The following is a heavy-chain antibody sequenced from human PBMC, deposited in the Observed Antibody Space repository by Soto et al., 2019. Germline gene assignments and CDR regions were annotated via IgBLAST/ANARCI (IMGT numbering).Heavy chain of an antibody. V-gene: IGHV3-23*01. CDR3: AKELRQWRPLGYYGMDV. CDR1: GFTFSSYA. Sequence: GGSLRLSCAASGFTFSSYAMSRVRQAPGKGLEWVSAISGSGGSTYYADSVKGRFTISRDNSKNTLYLQMNSLRAEDTAVYYCAKELRQWRPLGYYGMDVWGQGTTVTVSS. CDR2: ISGSGGST. D-gene: IGHD6-19*01. J-gene: IGHJ6*02.